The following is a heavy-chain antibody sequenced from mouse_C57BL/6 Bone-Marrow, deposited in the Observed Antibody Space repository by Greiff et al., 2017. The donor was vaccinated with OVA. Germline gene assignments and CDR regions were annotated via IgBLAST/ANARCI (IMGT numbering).Heavy chain of an antibody. D-gene: IGHD2-3*01. Sequence: EVMLVESGGGLVKPGGSLKLSCAASGFTFSDYGMHWVRQAPEKGLEWVAYISSGSSTIYYADTVKGRFTISRDNAKNTLFLQMTSLRSEDTAMYYCARWRWLLQYYAMDYWGQGTSVTVSS. CDR1: GFTFSDYG. CDR3: ARWRWLLQYYAMDY. J-gene: IGHJ4*01. V-gene: IGHV5-17*01. CDR2: ISSGSSTI.